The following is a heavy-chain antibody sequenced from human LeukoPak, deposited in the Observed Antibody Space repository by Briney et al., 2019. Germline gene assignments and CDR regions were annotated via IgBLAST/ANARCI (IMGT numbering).Heavy chain of an antibody. CDR2: ISASSGNI. D-gene: IGHD3-16*01. CDR3: ARDYLWAFDF. Sequence: GESLRLSCAAPGFTFSSYSLNWVRQAPGKGLEWVSYISASSGNIKYADSVKGRFTISRDNAKNSLYLQMNSLRAEDTAVYYCARDYLWAFDFWGQGTMVTVSS. J-gene: IGHJ3*01. CDR1: GFTFSSYS. V-gene: IGHV3-48*01.